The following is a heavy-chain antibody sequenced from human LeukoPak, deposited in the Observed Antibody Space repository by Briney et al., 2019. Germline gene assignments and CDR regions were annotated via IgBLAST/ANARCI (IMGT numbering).Heavy chain of an antibody. CDR3: ARDSAFYDADAFDI. CDR2: ISAYNGNT. Sequence: ASVKVSCKASGYTFTSYGISWVRQAPGQGLEWMGWISAYNGNTNYAQKLQGRVTMTTDTSTSTGYMELRSLRSDDTAVYYCARDSAFYDADAFDIWGQGTMVTVSS. CDR1: GYTFTSYG. J-gene: IGHJ3*02. V-gene: IGHV1-18*01. D-gene: IGHD3-16*01.